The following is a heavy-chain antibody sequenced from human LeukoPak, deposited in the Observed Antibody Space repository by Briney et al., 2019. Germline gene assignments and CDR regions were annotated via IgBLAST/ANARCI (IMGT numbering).Heavy chain of an antibody. V-gene: IGHV4-59*08. J-gene: IGHJ4*02. CDR2: IHYSGSS. D-gene: IGHD2-15*01. CDR3: VLAPNSNWFDF. CDR1: GDSISSFY. Sequence: SETLSLTCSVSGDSISSFYWNWIRQSPGRGLEWIGNIHYSGSSIYNPSLRSRVTMSIDTSKKQFFLKLRSVTAADTAVYYCVLAPNSNWFDFWGQGTLVTVSS.